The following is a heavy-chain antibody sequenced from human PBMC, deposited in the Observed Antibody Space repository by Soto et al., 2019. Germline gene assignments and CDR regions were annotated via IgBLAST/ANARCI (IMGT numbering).Heavy chain of an antibody. CDR3: ARGRGSTGYLGREHYFDH. CDR1: GFSVTNNY. CDR2: IDIGGNT. J-gene: IGHJ4*02. Sequence: GGSLRLSCAASGFSVTNNYMNWVRQAPGKGLEWVSIIDIGGNTYYADSVKDRFTISRDNSRNTLYLHMDSLRAEDTAVYYCARGRGSTGYLGREHYFDHWGQGTLVTVSS. V-gene: IGHV3-66*01. D-gene: IGHD2-2*01.